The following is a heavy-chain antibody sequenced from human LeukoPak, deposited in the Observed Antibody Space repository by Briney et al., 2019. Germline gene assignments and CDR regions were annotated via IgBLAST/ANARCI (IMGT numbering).Heavy chain of an antibody. CDR2: IYYNGNT. V-gene: IGHV4-39*01. J-gene: IGHJ4*02. Sequence: SETLSLTCTVSGGSISSSTYYWVWIRQPPGKGLEWIGSIYYNGNTYYNPSLKSRATISVDTSKNQFSLGLSSVTATDRAVYYCASSPGGYCSSASCYTGGYFDYWGQGSLVTVSS. CDR1: GGSISSSTYY. D-gene: IGHD2-2*02. CDR3: ASSPGGYCSSASCYTGGYFDY.